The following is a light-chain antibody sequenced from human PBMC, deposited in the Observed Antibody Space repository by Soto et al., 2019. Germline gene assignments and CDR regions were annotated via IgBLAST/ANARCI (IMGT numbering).Light chain of an antibody. Sequence: DIPMTQSPSSLSASVGDRVTITCRASQNVSSWLAWYQQEPEKAPKSLIYAASRLQRGVPSRFSGSGSGTDFTLTISSLQPEDFASYYCQQYNSYPITFGQGTRLEIK. CDR2: AAS. V-gene: IGKV1D-16*01. J-gene: IGKJ5*01. CDR3: QQYNSYPIT. CDR1: QNVSSW.